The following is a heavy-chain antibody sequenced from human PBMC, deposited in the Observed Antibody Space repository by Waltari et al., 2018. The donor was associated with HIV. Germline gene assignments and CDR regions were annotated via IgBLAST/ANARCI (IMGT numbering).Heavy chain of an antibody. D-gene: IGHD3-22*01. CDR2: FYTSRNI. V-gene: IGHV4-61*02. CDR3: ARTSYYDTRGWGGMDV. Sequence: QVRLQESGPGLVKPSQTLSLTCTVSGVSTSSSNYYWSWIRQPAGQGLEWIGRFYTSRNINQNPSLKGRATISTDTSKNQFSLRLTSVTAADPSVYYCARTSYYDTRGWGGMDVWGQGTTVTVSS. J-gene: IGHJ6*02. CDR1: GVSTSSSNYY.